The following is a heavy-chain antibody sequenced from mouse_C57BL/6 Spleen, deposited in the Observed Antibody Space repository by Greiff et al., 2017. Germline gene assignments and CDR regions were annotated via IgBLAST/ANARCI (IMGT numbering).Heavy chain of an antibody. CDR1: GYTFTGYW. Sequence: QVQLQQPGAELVKPGASVKMSCKASGYTFTGYWIAWVKQRPGHGLEWIGDIYPGSGSTNYNEKFKGKATMTVDTSSSTAYMQLSSLTTEDSAVYDCARAGYDYDLDFAIDDRGKATTVT. CDR2: IYPGSGST. J-gene: IGHJ4*01. V-gene: IGHV1-55*01. CDR3: ARAGYDYDLDFAIDD. D-gene: IGHD2-4*01.